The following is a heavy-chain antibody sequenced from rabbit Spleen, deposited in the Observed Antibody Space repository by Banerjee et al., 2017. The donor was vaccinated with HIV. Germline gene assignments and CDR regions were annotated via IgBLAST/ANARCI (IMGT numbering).Heavy chain of an antibody. Sequence: QSLEESGGDLVQPEGSLTLTCKASGVSFSISSYMCWVRQAPGKGLEWIACIDAGSSGFTYFATWAKGRFTISKTSSTTVTLQMTRLTAADTATYFCARDTASSFSIYGMDLWGPGTLVTVS. V-gene: IGHV1S40*01. J-gene: IGHJ6*01. CDR1: GVSFSISSY. D-gene: IGHD8-1*01. CDR3: ARDTASSFSIYGMDL. CDR2: IDAGSSGFT.